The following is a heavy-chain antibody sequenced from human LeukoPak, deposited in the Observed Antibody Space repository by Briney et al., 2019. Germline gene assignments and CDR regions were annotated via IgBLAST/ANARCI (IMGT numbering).Heavy chain of an antibody. D-gene: IGHD4-17*01. J-gene: IGHJ5*02. V-gene: IGHV1-2*02. CDR3: ARDRYGDLNWFDP. CDR1: GYTFTGYY. Sequence: ASVKVSCKASGYTFTGYYMHWVRQAPGQGLEWMGWINPNSGGTNYAQKLQGRVTMTRDTSISTAYMELSRLRSDDTAVYYCARDRYGDLNWFDPWGQGTLVTVSS. CDR2: INPNSGGT.